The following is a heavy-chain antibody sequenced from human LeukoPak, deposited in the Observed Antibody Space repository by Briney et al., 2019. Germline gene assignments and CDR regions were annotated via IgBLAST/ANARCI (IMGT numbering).Heavy chain of an antibody. V-gene: IGHV3-48*01. CDR1: GFTFSSYS. Sequence: GGSLRLSCAASGFTFSSYSMNWVRQAPGKGLEWVSYISSSSSTIYYAESVKGRFTISRDNAKNSLYLQMNSLRAEDTAVYYCARGAGAYFDYWGQGTLVTVSS. J-gene: IGHJ4*02. D-gene: IGHD3-10*01. CDR2: ISSSSSTI. CDR3: ARGAGAYFDY.